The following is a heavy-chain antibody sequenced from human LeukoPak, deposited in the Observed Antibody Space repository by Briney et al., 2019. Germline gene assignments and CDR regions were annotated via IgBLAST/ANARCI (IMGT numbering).Heavy chain of an antibody. CDR2: IYYSGST. D-gene: IGHD3-10*01. CDR3: ARGRGEGRGISMVRGVRAPSYNWFDP. J-gene: IGHJ5*02. Sequence: PSETLSLTCTVSGGSISSSTYYWGWIRQPPGKGLEWIGSIYYSGSTYYNPSLKSRVTISVDTSKNQFSLKLSSVTAADTAVYYCARGRGEGRGISMVRGVRAPSYNWFDPWGHGTLVTVSS. V-gene: IGHV4-39*07. CDR1: GGSISSSTYY.